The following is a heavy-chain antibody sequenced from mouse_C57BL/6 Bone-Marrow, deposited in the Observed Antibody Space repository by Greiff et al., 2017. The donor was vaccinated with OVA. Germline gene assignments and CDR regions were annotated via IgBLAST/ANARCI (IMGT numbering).Heavy chain of an antibody. Sequence: QVQLQQPGAELVKPGASVKVSCKASGYTFTSYWMHWVKQRPGQGLEWIGRIHPSDSDTNYNQKFKGKATLTVDKSSSTAYMQVSSLTSEDSAVYDCAIRGATMITTRSYYAMDYWGQGTSVTVSS. CDR1: GYTFTSYW. D-gene: IGHD2-4*01. CDR2: IHPSDSDT. J-gene: IGHJ4*01. CDR3: AIRGATMITTRSYYAMDY. V-gene: IGHV1-74*01.